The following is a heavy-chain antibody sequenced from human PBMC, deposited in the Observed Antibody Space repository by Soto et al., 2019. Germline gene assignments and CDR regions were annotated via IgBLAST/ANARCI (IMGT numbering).Heavy chain of an antibody. Sequence: EVQLVESGGGLIQPGGSLRLSCAASGFTVSSNYMSWVRQAPGKGLEWVSVIYSGGSTYYADSVKGRFTISRDNSKNTLYLLMNSLRAEDTAVYYCARENTQYSSGWYAYGMDVWGQGTTVTVSS. D-gene: IGHD6-19*01. CDR1: GFTVSSNY. CDR3: ARENTQYSSGWYAYGMDV. CDR2: IYSGGST. J-gene: IGHJ6*02. V-gene: IGHV3-53*01.